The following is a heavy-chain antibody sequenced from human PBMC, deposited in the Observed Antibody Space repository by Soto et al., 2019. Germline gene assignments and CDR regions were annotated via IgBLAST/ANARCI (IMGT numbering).Heavy chain of an antibody. CDR3: AKGAARYFDY. CDR1: GFSFGTYA. J-gene: IGHJ4*02. D-gene: IGHD1-26*01. CDR2: ISGDTGST. Sequence: GRSRRFPCVASGFSFGTYAMTWVRQVTGKGREGVATISGDTGSTFYADSVQGRFTISRDISKKMLFLHMNGLRAEDTGTYYGAKGAARYFDYWGRGTLVTVSS. V-gene: IGHV3-23*01.